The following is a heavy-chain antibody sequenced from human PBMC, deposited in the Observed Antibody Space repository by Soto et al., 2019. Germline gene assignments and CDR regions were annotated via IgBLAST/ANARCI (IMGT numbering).Heavy chain of an antibody. D-gene: IGHD4-17*01. V-gene: IGHV3-30*18. CDR1: GFTFSSYG. CDR2: ISYDGSNK. Sequence: QVQLVESGGGVVQPGRSLRLSCAASGFTFSSYGMHWVRQAPGKGLEWVAVISYDGSNKYYADSVKGRFTISRDNSKNTLYLQMNSLRAEDTAVYYCAKALRGPTSLEDYWGQGTLVTVSS. CDR3: AKALRGPTSLEDY. J-gene: IGHJ4*02.